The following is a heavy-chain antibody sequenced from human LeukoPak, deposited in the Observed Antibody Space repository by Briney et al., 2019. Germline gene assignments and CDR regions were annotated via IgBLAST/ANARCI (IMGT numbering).Heavy chain of an antibody. D-gene: IGHD3-10*01. J-gene: IGHJ6*03. CDR1: GGSFSGYY. CDR3: AREDSGSYYNYYYFYMDV. V-gene: IGHV4-34*01. Sequence: SETLSLTCAVYGGSFSGYYWSWIRQPPGKGLEWIGEINHSGSTNYNPSLKSRVTISVDTSKNQFSLKLGSVTAADTAVYYCAREDSGSYYNYYYFYMDVWGKGTTVTISS. CDR2: INHSGST.